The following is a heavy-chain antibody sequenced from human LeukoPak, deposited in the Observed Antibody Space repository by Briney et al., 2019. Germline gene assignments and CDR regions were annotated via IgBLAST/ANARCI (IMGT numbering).Heavy chain of an antibody. CDR2: IYYSGNT. CDR1: GYSVSSGYY. CDR3: ARGSNWLDP. J-gene: IGHJ5*02. Sequence: SETLSLTCVVSGYSVSSGYYWGWIRQPPGKGLEWIGYIYYSGNTNYNPTLKSRVTISKDTSKKQISLNLSSVTAADTAVYYCARGSNWLDPWGQGTLVTVSS. V-gene: IGHV4-61*01. D-gene: IGHD6-6*01.